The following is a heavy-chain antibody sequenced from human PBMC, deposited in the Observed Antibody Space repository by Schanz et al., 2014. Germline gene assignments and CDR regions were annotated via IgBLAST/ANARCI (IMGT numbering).Heavy chain of an antibody. V-gene: IGHV3-23*04. J-gene: IGHJ4*02. CDR1: GFAFSSYG. CDR2: IGVDGTTT. D-gene: IGHD1-26*01. Sequence: EVQLVESGGGLVQPGGSLRLSCAASGFAFSSYGMNWLRQAPGKGLEWVSVIGVDGTTTYYADSVKGRFTISRDNSKNTLCLQMNSLRAEDTAVYYCARDHTTESYYSAGPPIDYWGQGTLLTVSS. CDR3: ARDHTTESYYSAGPPIDY.